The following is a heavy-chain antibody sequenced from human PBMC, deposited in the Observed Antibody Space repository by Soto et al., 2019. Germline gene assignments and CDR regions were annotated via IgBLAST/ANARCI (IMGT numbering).Heavy chain of an antibody. J-gene: IGHJ4*02. CDR1: GFTFSSYS. CDR2: ISYDETKR. D-gene: IGHD6-6*01. CDR3: ERSIALSGLEY. V-gene: IGHV3-30-3*01. Sequence: QVQLVESGGGVVQPGKSLRLSCAASGFTFSSYSMNWVRQAPGRGLEWVAVISYDETKRYYGDSMKGRFSISRDTAKNTLYLQMKSLRAEDTAVYYCERSIALSGLEYWGQGTRVTVSS.